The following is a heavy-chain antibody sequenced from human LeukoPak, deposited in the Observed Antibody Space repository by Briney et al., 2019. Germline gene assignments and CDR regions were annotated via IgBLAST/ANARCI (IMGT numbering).Heavy chain of an antibody. CDR1: GYTFTGYY. D-gene: IGHD2-15*01. V-gene: IGHV1-2*02. CDR2: INPNSGGT. J-gene: IGHJ6*02. Sequence: ASVKVSCKASGYTFTGYYMYWVRQAPGQGLEWMGWINPNSGGTNYAQKFQGRVTMTRDTSISTAYMELSRLRSDDTAVYYCASPYCSGGSCYSRYYYYGMDVWGQGTTVTVSS. CDR3: ASPYCSGGSCYSRYYYYGMDV.